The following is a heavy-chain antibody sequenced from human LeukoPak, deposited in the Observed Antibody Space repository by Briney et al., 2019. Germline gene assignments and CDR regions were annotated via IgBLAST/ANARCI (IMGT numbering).Heavy chain of an antibody. CDR3: ARDHEGALATCSFEY. CDR2: MWYDGDNQ. V-gene: IGHV3-33*01. Sequence: GGSLRLYCAASGFSVSSFGMHWVRQAPGKGLEWVAVMWYDGDNQYYADSVKGRFTISRDDSENTVSLQMDSLRVEDTALYYCARDHEGALATCSFEYWGQGIRVTVSS. CDR1: GFSVSSFG. D-gene: IGHD1-26*01. J-gene: IGHJ4*02.